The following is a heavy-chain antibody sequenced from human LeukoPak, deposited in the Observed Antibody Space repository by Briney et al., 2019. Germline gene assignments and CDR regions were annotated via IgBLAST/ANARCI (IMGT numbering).Heavy chain of an antibody. Sequence: SGPTLVNPTQTLTLTCTFSGFSLSTSGVGVGWILQPPGQALAWLALIYWDDDKRYSPSLKSRLTITKDTSKNQVVLTMTNMDPVDTATYYCAHSLGYCSGGSCPNWFDPWGQGTLVTVSS. J-gene: IGHJ5*02. D-gene: IGHD2-15*01. CDR2: IYWDDDK. CDR1: GFSLSTSGVG. CDR3: AHSLGYCSGGSCPNWFDP. V-gene: IGHV2-5*02.